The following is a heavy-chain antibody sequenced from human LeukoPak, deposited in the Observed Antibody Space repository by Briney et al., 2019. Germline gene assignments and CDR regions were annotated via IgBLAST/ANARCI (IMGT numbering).Heavy chain of an antibody. CDR2: ISYDGSNK. CDR1: GFTFSSYG. D-gene: IGHD3-22*01. Sequence: GGSLRLSCAASGFTFSSYGMHWVRQAPGKGLEWVAVISYDGSNKYYADSVKGRFTISRDNSKNTLYLQMNSLRAEDTAVYYCAKMPPHYYYDSSGQNDYWGQGTLVTVSS. J-gene: IGHJ4*02. CDR3: AKMPPHYYYDSSGQNDY. V-gene: IGHV3-30*18.